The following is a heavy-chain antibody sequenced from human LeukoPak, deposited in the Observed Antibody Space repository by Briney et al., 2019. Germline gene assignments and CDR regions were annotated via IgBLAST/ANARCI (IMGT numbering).Heavy chain of an antibody. J-gene: IGHJ4*02. D-gene: IGHD3-10*01. CDR2: IYYSGST. CDR3: ATSPPDYYGSGSHFDY. Sequence: SETLSLTCTVSGGSISSYYWSWIRQPPGKGLEWIGYIYYSGSTNYNPSLKSRVTISVDTSKNQFSLKLSSVTAADTAVYYCATSPPDYYGSGSHFDYWGQGTLVTVSP. CDR1: GGSISSYY. V-gene: IGHV4-59*01.